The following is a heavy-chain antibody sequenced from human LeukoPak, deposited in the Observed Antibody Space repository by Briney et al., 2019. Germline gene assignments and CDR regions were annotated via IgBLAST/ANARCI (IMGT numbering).Heavy chain of an antibody. Sequence: GGSLRLSCAASGFTFSSYAMSWVRQAPGKGLKWVSTINDNGAGTYYADSVKGRSTISRDNSYNTVSLQMNSLRDEDTAVYFCARGAGSYYGYFQSWGQGTLVTVSS. CDR3: ARGAGSYYGYFQS. J-gene: IGHJ1*01. CDR2: INDNGAGT. V-gene: IGHV3-23*01. CDR1: GFTFSSYA. D-gene: IGHD1-26*01.